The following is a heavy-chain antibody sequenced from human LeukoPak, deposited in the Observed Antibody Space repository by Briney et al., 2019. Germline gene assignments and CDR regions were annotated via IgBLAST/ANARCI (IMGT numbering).Heavy chain of an antibody. D-gene: IGHD3-22*01. V-gene: IGHV1-2*02. CDR2: INPNSGGT. CDR1: GYTFTGDY. Sequence: GASVKVSCKASGYTFTGDYMHWVRQAPGQGLEWMGWINPNSGGTNYAQKFQGRVTMTRDTSISTAYMELSRLRSDDTAVYYCARDYTYYYDSRYWFDPWGQGTLVTVSS. J-gene: IGHJ5*02. CDR3: ARDYTYYYDSRYWFDP.